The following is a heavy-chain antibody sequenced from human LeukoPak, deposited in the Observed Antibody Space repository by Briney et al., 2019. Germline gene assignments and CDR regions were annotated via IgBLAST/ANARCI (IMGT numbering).Heavy chain of an antibody. CDR1: GFTFKSYS. CDR2: ILGSGSEM. J-gene: IGHJ3*01. Sequence: GGSLRLSCAVSGFTFKSYSMNWVRQAPGKGLEWVASILGSGSEMFYADSVKGRFIISRDNSKNSLYLQMNSLRGEGTAIYFCAKARRDIVVAVFFSFDVGGQGTTVSVPS. V-gene: IGHV3-21*06. CDR3: AKARRDIVVAVFFSFDV. D-gene: IGHD5-12*01.